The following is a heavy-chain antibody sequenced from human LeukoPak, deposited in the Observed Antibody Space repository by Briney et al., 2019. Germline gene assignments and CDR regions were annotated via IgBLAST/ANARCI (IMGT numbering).Heavy chain of an antibody. CDR2: IKQDGSEK. CDR1: GFTFSSYW. Sequence: GGSLRLSCAASGFTFSSYWMSWVRQAPGKGLEWVANIKQDGSEKHYVGSVKGRFTISRDNAKNSLYLQMNSLRAEDTAVYSCALCRLPFYGMDVWGQGTTVTVSS. V-gene: IGHV3-7*03. D-gene: IGHD2-2*01. J-gene: IGHJ6*02. CDR3: ALCRLPFYGMDV.